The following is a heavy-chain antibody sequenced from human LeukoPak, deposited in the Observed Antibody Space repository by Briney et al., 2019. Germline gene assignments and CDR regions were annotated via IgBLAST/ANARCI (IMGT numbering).Heavy chain of an antibody. CDR2: IKQDGSEK. Sequence: PGGSLTLSCSASGFTFSSYCRIWLRQAPGKGLEWVANIKQDGSEKYYVDSVKGRFTISRDNAKNSLYLQMNSLRAEDTAVYYCALELRYWGQGTLVTVSS. D-gene: IGHD1-7*01. J-gene: IGHJ4*02. CDR1: GFTFSSYC. CDR3: ALELRY. V-gene: IGHV3-7*01.